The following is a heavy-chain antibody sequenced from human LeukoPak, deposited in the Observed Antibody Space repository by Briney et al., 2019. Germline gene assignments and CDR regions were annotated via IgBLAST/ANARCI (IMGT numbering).Heavy chain of an antibody. V-gene: IGHV3-23*01. J-gene: IGHJ4*02. CDR3: AKDELGFVGATSFFDY. CDR2: ISGSGGST. D-gene: IGHD1-26*01. Sequence: SGGSLRLSCAASGFTFSSYAMSWVRQAPGKGLEWVSAISGSGGSTYYAGSVKGRFTISRDNSKNTLYLQMNSLRAEDTAVYYCAKDELGFVGATSFFDYWGQGTLVTVSS. CDR1: GFTFSSYA.